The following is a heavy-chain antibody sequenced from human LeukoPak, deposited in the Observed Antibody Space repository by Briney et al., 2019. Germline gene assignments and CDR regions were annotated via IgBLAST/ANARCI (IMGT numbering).Heavy chain of an antibody. CDR3: AGYPGIFGVVNY. Sequence: KSGGSLRLSCAASGFTFSSYSMNWVRQAPGEGLEWVSSISSSSYIYYADSVKGRFTISRDNAKNSLYLQMNSLRAEDTAVYYCAGYPGIFGVVNYWGQGTLVTVSS. CDR1: GFTFSSYS. V-gene: IGHV3-21*01. D-gene: IGHD3-3*01. J-gene: IGHJ4*02. CDR2: ISSSSYI.